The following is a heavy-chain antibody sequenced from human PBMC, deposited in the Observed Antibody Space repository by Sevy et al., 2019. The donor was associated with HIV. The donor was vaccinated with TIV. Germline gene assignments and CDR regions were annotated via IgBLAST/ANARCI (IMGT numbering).Heavy chain of an antibody. CDR1: GFSFSDYW. D-gene: IGHD1-26*01. V-gene: IGHV3-7*01. J-gene: IGHJ4*02. Sequence: GGSLRLSCEASGFSFSDYWMNWVRQAPGRELEWVANIEEDGSDKNFKDSVKGRLTVSRDNAKNSVFLQLESLTVEDTAVYYCARGAQGALDNWGQGTQVTVSS. CDR3: ARGAQGALDN. CDR2: IEEDGSDK.